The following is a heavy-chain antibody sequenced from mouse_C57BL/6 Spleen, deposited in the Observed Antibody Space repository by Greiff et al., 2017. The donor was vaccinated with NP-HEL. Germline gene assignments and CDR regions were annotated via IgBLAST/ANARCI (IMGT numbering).Heavy chain of an antibody. D-gene: IGHD2-14*01. V-gene: IGHV1-61*01. J-gene: IGHJ4*01. Sequence: QVQLQQPGAELVRPGSSVKLSCKASGYTFTSYWMDWVKQRPGQGLEWIGNIYPSDSETHYNQKFKDKATLTVDKSSSTAYMQLSSLTSEDSAVYYCARVRRGYYAMDYWGQGTSVTVSS. CDR3: ARVRRGYYAMDY. CDR2: IYPSDSET. CDR1: GYTFTSYW.